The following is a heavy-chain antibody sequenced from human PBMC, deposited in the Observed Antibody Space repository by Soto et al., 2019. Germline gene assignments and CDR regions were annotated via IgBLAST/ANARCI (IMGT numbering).Heavy chain of an antibody. V-gene: IGHV3-23*01. D-gene: IGHD3-16*01. Sequence: EVQLLESGGGLARPGGSLRLSCVASGFTFSDYAMTWVRQAPGKGLESVATISATGGNIEYTDSLKGRFTISRDNSKNALYLQLNGLTSDDTAVHYCAKVAGGLGYFDLWGRGTLVTVSS. CDR1: GFTFSDYA. CDR3: AKVAGGLGYFDL. J-gene: IGHJ2*01. CDR2: ISATGGNI.